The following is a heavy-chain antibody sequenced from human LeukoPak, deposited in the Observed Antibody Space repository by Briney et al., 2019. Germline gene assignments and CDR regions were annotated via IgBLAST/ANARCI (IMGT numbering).Heavy chain of an antibody. V-gene: IGHV1-46*01. CDR3: ARDRQLWLQRFDY. Sequence: ASVKVSCKASGYTFTSYYMHWVRQAPGQGLEWMGIINTSGGSTSYAQKFQGRVTMARDTSTSTVYMELSSLRSEDTAVYYCARDRQLWLQRFDYWGQGTLVTVSS. J-gene: IGHJ4*02. CDR2: INTSGGST. CDR1: GYTFTSYY. D-gene: IGHD5-18*01.